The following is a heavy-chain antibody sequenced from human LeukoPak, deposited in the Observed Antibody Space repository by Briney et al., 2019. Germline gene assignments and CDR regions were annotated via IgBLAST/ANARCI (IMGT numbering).Heavy chain of an antibody. CDR3: AKDIGTLDAFDN. D-gene: IGHD1-1*01. V-gene: IGHV3-9*01. CDR1: GFTFDDYA. Sequence: GGSLRLSCAASGFTFDDYAMHWVRQAPGKGLEWVSGISWNSGSIGYADSVKGRFTISRDNAKNSLYLQMNSLRAEDTALYYCAKDIGTLDAFDNWGQGTMVTVSS. CDR2: ISWNSGSI. J-gene: IGHJ3*02.